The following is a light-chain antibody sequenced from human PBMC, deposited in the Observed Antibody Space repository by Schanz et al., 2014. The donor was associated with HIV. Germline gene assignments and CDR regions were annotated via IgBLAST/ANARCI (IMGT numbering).Light chain of an antibody. CDR1: TGTIATEY. Sequence: NFMLTQPHSVSGSPGKTVAISCTRTTGTIATEYVQWNQQRPGSAPTVGILGNDQRPSGVPDRFSGSIDPSSNSASLTISGLETEDEGDYYCQSSDDINPGVFGGGTKLTVL. J-gene: IGLJ3*02. CDR3: QSSDDINPGV. CDR2: GND. V-gene: IGLV6-57*04.